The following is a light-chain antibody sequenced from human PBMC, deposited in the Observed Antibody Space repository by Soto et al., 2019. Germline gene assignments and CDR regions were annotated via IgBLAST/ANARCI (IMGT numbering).Light chain of an antibody. CDR3: QQYKYSSWT. CDR2: HAS. Sequence: IKMYRSTSTLSAFEVDRVTXTCRASQSIKSRLAWYQQKPGQAPKLLIYHASSLQSGVPSRFSGPGSGTDFTLNINSLQADDFATYYCQQYKYSSWTFCRGTKLDIK. J-gene: IGKJ1*01. V-gene: IGKV1-5*01. CDR1: QSIKSR.